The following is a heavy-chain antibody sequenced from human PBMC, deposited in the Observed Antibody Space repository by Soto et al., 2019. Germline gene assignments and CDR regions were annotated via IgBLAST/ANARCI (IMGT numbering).Heavy chain of an antibody. J-gene: IGHJ4*02. CDR3: AKVLGYSSGWDRFQGYFDY. D-gene: IGHD6-19*01. V-gene: IGHV3-23*01. CDR1: GFTFSSYA. Sequence: GGSLRLSCAASGFTFSSYAMNWVRQAPGKGLEWVSAISGSGGSTYYADSVKGRFTISRDNSKNTLYLQMNSLRAEDTAVYYCAKVLGYSSGWDRFQGYFDYWGQGTLVTVSS. CDR2: ISGSGGST.